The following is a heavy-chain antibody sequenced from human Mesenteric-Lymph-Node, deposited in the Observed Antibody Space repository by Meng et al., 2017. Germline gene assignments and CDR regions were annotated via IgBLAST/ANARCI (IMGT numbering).Heavy chain of an antibody. D-gene: IGHD3-10*01. J-gene: IGHJ4*02. CDR2: INHSGST. CDR1: GGSFSGYY. CDR3: ARGKYYYGSGSYYNSY. Sequence: GSLRLSCAVYGGSFSGYYWSWIRQPPGKGLEWIEEINHSGSTNYNPSLKSRVTISVDTSKNQFSLKLSSVTAADTAVYYCARGKYYYGSGSYYNSYWGQGTLVTVSS. V-gene: IGHV4-34*01.